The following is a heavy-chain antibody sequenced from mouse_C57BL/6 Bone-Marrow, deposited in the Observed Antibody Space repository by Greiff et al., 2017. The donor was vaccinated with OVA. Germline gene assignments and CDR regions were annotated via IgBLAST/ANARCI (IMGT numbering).Heavy chain of an antibody. Sequence: VQLQQSGAELVRPGTSVKMSCKASGYTFTNYWIGWAKQRPGHGLEWIGDIYPGGGYTNYNEKFKGKATLTADNSSSTAYMQFSSLTSEDSAIYYCARRRGYDYDDGLYFEVWGTGTTVTVSS. CDR2: IYPGGGYT. CDR3: ARRRGYDYDDGLYFEV. D-gene: IGHD2-4*01. J-gene: IGHJ1*03. CDR1: GYTFTNYW. V-gene: IGHV1-63*01.